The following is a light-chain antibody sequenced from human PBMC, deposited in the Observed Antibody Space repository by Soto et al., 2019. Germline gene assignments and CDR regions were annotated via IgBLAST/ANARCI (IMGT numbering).Light chain of an antibody. J-gene: IGKJ5*01. CDR2: AAS. CDR3: QQVNIYPIT. Sequence: DIPFTQSPSFLSASVGDRVTITCRASRGISSYLAWYQQKPGKAPKLLIYAASTLQSGVPSRFSGSYSGTEFTLTISSLQPVDFAPYNCQQVNIYPITFGPGTRLEIK. V-gene: IGKV1-9*01. CDR1: RGISSY.